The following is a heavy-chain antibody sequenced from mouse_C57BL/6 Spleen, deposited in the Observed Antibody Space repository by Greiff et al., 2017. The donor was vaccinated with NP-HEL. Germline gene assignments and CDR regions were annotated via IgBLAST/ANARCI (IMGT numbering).Heavy chain of an antibody. Sequence: EVQLQQSGPELVKPGASVKISCKASGYSFTGYYMNWVKQSPEKSLEWIGEINPSTGGTTYNQKFKAKATLTVDKSSSTAYMQLKSLTSEDSAVYYCARYVSYYFDYWGQGTTLTVSS. CDR1: GYSFTGYY. CDR2: INPSTGGT. V-gene: IGHV1-42*01. CDR3: ARYVSYYFDY. J-gene: IGHJ2*01.